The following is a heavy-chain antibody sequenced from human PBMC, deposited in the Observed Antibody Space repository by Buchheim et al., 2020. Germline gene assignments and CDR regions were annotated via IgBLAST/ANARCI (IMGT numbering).Heavy chain of an antibody. V-gene: IGHV3-23*01. CDR1: GFTFSSYA. CDR3: AKDVTKAPYSDGMDV. D-gene: IGHD2-21*02. CDR2: ISNNGVST. J-gene: IGHJ6*02. Sequence: EVQLLESGGDSVQPGESLRLSCTASGFTFSSYAMTWVRQAPGKGLEWVSVISNNGVSTYYAGSVEGRFTISRDNSQNTLYLQMNGLRAEDTGVYYCAKDVTKAPYSDGMDVWGLGTT.